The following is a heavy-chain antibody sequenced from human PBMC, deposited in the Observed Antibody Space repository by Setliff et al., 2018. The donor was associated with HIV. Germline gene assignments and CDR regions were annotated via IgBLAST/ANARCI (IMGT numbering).Heavy chain of an antibody. CDR2: INPYSGDT. Sequence: KVSCKASGYTFTGYYMHWVRQAPGQGLEWMGRINPYSGDTNYAQKFQGRVTMTRDASITTAYMELSRLRSDDTAVYYCARGSTAVNYYYYYMDVWGKGTTVTVS. J-gene: IGHJ6*03. D-gene: IGHD2-2*01. CDR3: ARGSTAVNYYYYYMDV. CDR1: GYTFTGYY. V-gene: IGHV1-2*06.